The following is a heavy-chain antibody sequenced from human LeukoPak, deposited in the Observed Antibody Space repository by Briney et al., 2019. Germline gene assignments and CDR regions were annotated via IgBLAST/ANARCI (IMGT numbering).Heavy chain of an antibody. V-gene: IGHV3-23*01. CDR2: IGGRGGST. CDR3: ARDPGVVAFHYLDF. D-gene: IGHD3-3*01. CDR1: GFTFSSHA. Sequence: GESLRLSCVASGFTFSSHAMAWVRQAPGKGLEWVSAIGGRGGSTYYADSVKGRFTISRDNSKNTLYLQMNSLRAEDTALYYCARDPGVVAFHYLDFWGQGTLVTVSS. J-gene: IGHJ4*02.